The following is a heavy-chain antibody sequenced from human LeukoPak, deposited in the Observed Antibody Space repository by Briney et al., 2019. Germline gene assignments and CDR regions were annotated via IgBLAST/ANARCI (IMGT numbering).Heavy chain of an antibody. Sequence: PGGSLRLSCAASGFTFSSYAMSWVRQAPGKGLEWVSAISGSGGSTYYADSVKGRFTISRDNSKNTLYLQMNSLRAEDTAVYYCAKSYCGGDCDRDGVGYWGQGTLVTVSS. D-gene: IGHD2-21*02. J-gene: IGHJ4*02. CDR2: ISGSGGST. CDR1: GFTFSSYA. V-gene: IGHV3-23*01. CDR3: AKSYCGGDCDRDGVGY.